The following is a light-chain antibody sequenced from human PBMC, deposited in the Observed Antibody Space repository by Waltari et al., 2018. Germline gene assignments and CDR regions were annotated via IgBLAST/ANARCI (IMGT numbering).Light chain of an antibody. CDR1: QSVSSY. CDR2: DAS. J-gene: IGKJ4*01. CDR3: QQRSNWPLT. V-gene: IGKV3-11*01. Sequence: EIVLTQSPATLSLSPGERATLSCRARQSVSSYLAWYQPKPGQAPRLLIYDASNRATGIPARFSGSGSGTDFTLTISSLEPEDFAVYYCQQRSNWPLTFGGGTKVEIK.